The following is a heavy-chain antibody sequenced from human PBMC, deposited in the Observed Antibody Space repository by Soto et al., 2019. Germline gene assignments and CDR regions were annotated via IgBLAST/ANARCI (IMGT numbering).Heavy chain of an antibody. Sequence: QVQLQESGPGLVKPSETLSLTCTVSGGSISSYYWSWIRQPPGKGLEWIGYIYYSGSTNYNPSLKGRITISVDTSKNPFPLKPSSVTPADTGVYYWARGHSGSYRPGEGYYYGMDVWGQGTTVTVSS. V-gene: IGHV4-59*01. J-gene: IGHJ6*02. CDR1: GGSISSYY. CDR3: ARGHSGSYRPGEGYYYGMDV. D-gene: IGHD1-26*01. CDR2: IYYSGST.